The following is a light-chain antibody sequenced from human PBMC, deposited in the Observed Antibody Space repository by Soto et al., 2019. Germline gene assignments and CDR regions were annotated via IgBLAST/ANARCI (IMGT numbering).Light chain of an antibody. CDR2: DVT. CDR3: RSYTRSSTYV. V-gene: IGLV2-14*01. J-gene: IGLJ1*01. Sequence: QSALTQPASVSGSPGQSITISCTGTRSDVGGYNYVYWHQQHPGKAPKLMIYDVTNRPSGVSDRFSGSKSGNTASLTISGLQAEDEADYYCRSYTRSSTYVFGAGTKVTVL. CDR1: RSDVGGYNY.